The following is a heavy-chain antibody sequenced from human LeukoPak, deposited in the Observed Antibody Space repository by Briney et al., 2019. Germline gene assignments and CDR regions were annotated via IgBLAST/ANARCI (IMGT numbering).Heavy chain of an antibody. J-gene: IGHJ2*01. V-gene: IGHV4-4*02. CDR3: ARDVGGYSYGYRPTELYWYFDL. CDR2: IHQFGSP. D-gene: IGHD5-18*01. Sequence: SETLSLTCTVSGDSGSRSDWWSWVRQPPGKGLEWIGEIHQFGSPNYNPSLKSRVTLLVDKSSNQFSLKLSSVTAADTAVYYCARDVGGYSYGYRPTELYWYFDLWGRGTLVTVSS. CDR1: GDSGSRSDW.